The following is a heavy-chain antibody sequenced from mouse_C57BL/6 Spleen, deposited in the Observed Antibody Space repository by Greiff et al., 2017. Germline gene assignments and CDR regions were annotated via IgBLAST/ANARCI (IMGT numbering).Heavy chain of an antibody. V-gene: IGHV1-61*01. D-gene: IGHD1-1*01. CDR3: ARSDYGSSLFAY. CDR1: GYTFTSYW. CDR2: IYPSDSET. J-gene: IGHJ3*01. Sequence: QVQLQQPGAELVRPGSSVKLSCKASGYTFTSYWMDWVKQRPGQGLEWIGYIYPSDSETHYNQKFKDKATLTVDKSSSTAYMQLSSLTSEDSAVYYCARSDYGSSLFAYWGQGTLVTVSA.